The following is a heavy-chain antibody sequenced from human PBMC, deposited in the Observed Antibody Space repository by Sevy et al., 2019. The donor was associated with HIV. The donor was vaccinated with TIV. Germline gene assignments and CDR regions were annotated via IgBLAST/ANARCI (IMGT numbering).Heavy chain of an antibody. CDR1: GGPISSHY. Sequence: SETLSLICTVSGGPISSHYWSWVRQTPGKGLEWVGDFYFTGVSNYNPSLKGRVTMSADTSKNRVSLKLSSVTAADTAVYFCARVPSPYYDSSGDLIREYYFDSWGQGTLVTVSS. D-gene: IGHD3-22*01. J-gene: IGHJ4*02. CDR3: ARVPSPYYDSSGDLIREYYFDS. CDR2: FYFTGVS. V-gene: IGHV4-59*11.